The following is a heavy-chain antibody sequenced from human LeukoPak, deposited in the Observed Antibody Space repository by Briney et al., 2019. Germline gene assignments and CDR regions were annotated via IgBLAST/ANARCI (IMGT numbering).Heavy chain of an antibody. D-gene: IGHD1-1*01. CDR1: GGTISSYY. J-gene: IGHJ3*02. CDR3: VRLQPNTGEWAFDI. V-gene: IGHV4-59*01. Sequence: SETLSLTCSVSGGTISSYYWSWIRQPPGEGLEWIGYVSNGGSTSYNPSLKSRVTISVDPAKNQLSLKLSSVTAADTAVYHCVRLQPNTGEWAFDIWGQGTMVSVSS. CDR2: VSNGGST.